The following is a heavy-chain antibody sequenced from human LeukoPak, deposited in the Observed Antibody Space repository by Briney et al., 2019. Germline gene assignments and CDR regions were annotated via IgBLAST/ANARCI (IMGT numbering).Heavy chain of an antibody. CDR1: GYTFTSYA. CDR3: ARGSEWELPYFDY. CDR2: INAGNGNT. Sequence: ASVKVSCKASGYTFTSYAMHWVRQAPGQRLEWMGWINAGNGNTKYSQEFQGRVTITRDTSASTAYMELSSLRSEDMAVYYCARGSEWELPYFDYWGQGTLVTVSS. V-gene: IGHV1-3*03. J-gene: IGHJ4*02. D-gene: IGHD1-26*01.